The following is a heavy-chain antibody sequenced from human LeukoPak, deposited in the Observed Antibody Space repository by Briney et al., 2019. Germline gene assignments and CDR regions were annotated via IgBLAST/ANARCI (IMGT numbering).Heavy chain of an antibody. CDR2: VRYDGSNE. Sequence: GGSLRLSCAASGFVFSNYGMHWVRQAPGKGLEWVTFVRYDGSNEYYADSVKGRFTISRDNSKNTLYLQMNSLTTEDTGVYSCAKDSNSGYVSVGPNYWGLGTLVIVSS. J-gene: IGHJ4*02. CDR3: AKDSNSGYVSVGPNY. V-gene: IGHV3-30*02. CDR1: GFVFSNYG. D-gene: IGHD5-12*01.